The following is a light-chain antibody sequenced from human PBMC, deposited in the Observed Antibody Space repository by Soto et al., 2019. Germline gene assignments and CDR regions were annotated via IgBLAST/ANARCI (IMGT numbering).Light chain of an antibody. J-gene: IGKJ1*01. CDR1: QNLSSGY. Sequence: EIVLTQSPGTLSLSPGERATLSCRASQNLSSGYLAWYRQRPGQAPRILIYAASSRATGIPDRFIGSGSGTDFKLTISRLEPEDFAVYYCQQYDTSPRTFGRGTKVE. V-gene: IGKV3-20*01. CDR3: QQYDTSPRT. CDR2: AAS.